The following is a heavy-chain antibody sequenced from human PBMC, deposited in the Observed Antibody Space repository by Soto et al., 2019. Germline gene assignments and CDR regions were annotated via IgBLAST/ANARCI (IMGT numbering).Heavy chain of an antibody. CDR2: IIPIFGTA. J-gene: IGHJ4*02. CDR1: GGTFSSYA. Sequence: SVKVSCKASGGTFSSYAISCVRQAPGQGFEWMGGIIPIFGTANYAQKFQGRVTITADESTSTAYMELSSLRSEDTAVYYCASPPSRSDILTGYLDYWGQGTLVTVSS. D-gene: IGHD3-9*01. V-gene: IGHV1-69*13. CDR3: ASPPSRSDILTGYLDY.